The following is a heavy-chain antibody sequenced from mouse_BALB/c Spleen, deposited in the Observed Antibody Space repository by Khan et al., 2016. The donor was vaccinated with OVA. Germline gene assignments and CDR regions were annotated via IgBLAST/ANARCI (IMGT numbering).Heavy chain of an antibody. V-gene: IGHV1S81*02. Sequence: VQLQQSGAELVKPGASVRLSCKASGYTFTSYYLYWVKQRPGHGLEWIGDINPSNGGTNFNENFKTKATLTVAKSSSTAYMQLSSMTSEDSAVYYCTRSGYGAFAYWGQGTLVTVSA. J-gene: IGHJ3*01. CDR1: GYTFTSYY. CDR3: TRSGYGAFAY. D-gene: IGHD1-1*02. CDR2: INPSNGGT.